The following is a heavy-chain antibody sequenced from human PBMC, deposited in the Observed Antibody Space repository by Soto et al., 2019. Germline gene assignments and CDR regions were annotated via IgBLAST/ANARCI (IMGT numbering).Heavy chain of an antibody. J-gene: IGHJ3*01. CDR2: ISWDGGYK. D-gene: IGHD2-2*01. Sequence: EVQLVESGGGLVQPGRSLRLSCAASGFTFVDYAMHWVRQAPGQGLEWVSGISWDGGYKGYADSVKGRFTISRDNAKKYLYLEMNSLRVEDTDLYYCTKDEGYCSSISCTDAFDYWGQGTMVTV. CDR3: TKDEGYCSSISCTDAFDY. V-gene: IGHV3-9*01. CDR1: GFTFVDYA.